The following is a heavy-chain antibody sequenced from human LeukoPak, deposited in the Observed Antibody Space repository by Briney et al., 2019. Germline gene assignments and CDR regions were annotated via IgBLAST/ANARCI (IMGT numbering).Heavy chain of an antibody. J-gene: IGHJ6*02. D-gene: IGHD3-16*02. CDR3: AGIVRAVLYYGMDV. CDR2: VNARGTT. Sequence: TLSLTCTVSGASISSDSYYWSWIRQPAGQGLEWIARVNARGTTNDNPSLKSRVTISVDTSKNQFSLKLSSVTAADTAVYYCAGIVRAVLYYGMDVWGQGTTVTVSS. CDR1: GASISSDSYY. V-gene: IGHV4-61*02.